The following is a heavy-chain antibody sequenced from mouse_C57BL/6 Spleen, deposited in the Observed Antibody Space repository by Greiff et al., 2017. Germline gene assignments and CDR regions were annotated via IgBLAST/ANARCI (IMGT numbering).Heavy chain of an antibody. Sequence: VQLQESGPGLVQPSQSLSITCTVSGFSLTSYGVHWVRQSPGKGLEWLGVIWRGGSTDYNAAFMSRLSITKDNSKSQVFFKMNSLQADDTAIYYCAKKYGNYGGAMDYWGQGTSVTVSS. J-gene: IGHJ4*01. CDR2: IWRGGST. D-gene: IGHD2-1*01. V-gene: IGHV2-5*01. CDR1: GFSLTSYG. CDR3: AKKYGNYGGAMDY.